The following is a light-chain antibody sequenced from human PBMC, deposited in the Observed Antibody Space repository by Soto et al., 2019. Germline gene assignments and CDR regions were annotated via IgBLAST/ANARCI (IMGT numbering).Light chain of an antibody. J-gene: IGKJ1*01. CDR2: KVS. CDR1: QSLVNSDGNTY. Sequence: EVVMTQSPLSLPVTLGQPASISCRSSQSLVNSDGNTYLNWFHQRPGQSPRHLIYKVSNRDSGGPDRFSGSGSGTDFTLRISRVEAEDVGVYYCMQGSHWPRTFGQGTRVEIK. V-gene: IGKV2-30*01. CDR3: MQGSHWPRT.